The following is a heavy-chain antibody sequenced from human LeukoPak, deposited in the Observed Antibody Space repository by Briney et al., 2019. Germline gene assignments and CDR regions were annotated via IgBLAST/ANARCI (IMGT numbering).Heavy chain of an antibody. CDR1: GFTFSSYG. Sequence: GGSLRLSCAASGFTFSSYGMHWVRQAPGKGLEWVAFIRYDGSNKYYADSVKGRFTISRDNSKSTLYLQMNTLRAEDTAVYYCAKDLRGYSYGLDYWGQGTLVTVSS. V-gene: IGHV3-30*02. D-gene: IGHD5-18*01. CDR2: IRYDGSNK. J-gene: IGHJ4*02. CDR3: AKDLRGYSYGLDY.